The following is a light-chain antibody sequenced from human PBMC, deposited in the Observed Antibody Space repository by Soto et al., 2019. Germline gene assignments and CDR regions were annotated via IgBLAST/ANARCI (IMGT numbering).Light chain of an antibody. V-gene: IGKV1-27*01. J-gene: IGKJ4*01. Sequence: DIQMTQSTSCLSASVGDRVTITCRASQDISNYLAWYQQKPGKVPTLLIYAASTLRSGVASRFSGSGSGTHFTLTISSLQPEDVATYYCQKYNSAPLTFGGGTKVEIK. CDR2: AAS. CDR1: QDISNY. CDR3: QKYNSAPLT.